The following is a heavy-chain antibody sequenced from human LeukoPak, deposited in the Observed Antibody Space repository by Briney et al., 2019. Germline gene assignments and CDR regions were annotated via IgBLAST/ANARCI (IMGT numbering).Heavy chain of an antibody. D-gene: IGHD4/OR15-4a*01. Sequence: AGGSLRLSCAASGFDFSSHSMHWIRQAPGKGLEWVSSISSSGSYKYYADSLKGRLTISRDNAGNSVFLLLQSLTVEDTAVYYCARGMIRGALWCVDFWGLGSLVTVSS. J-gene: IGHJ4*02. V-gene: IGHV3-21*01. CDR2: ISSSGSYK. CDR3: ARGMIRGALWCVDF. CDR1: GFDFSSHS.